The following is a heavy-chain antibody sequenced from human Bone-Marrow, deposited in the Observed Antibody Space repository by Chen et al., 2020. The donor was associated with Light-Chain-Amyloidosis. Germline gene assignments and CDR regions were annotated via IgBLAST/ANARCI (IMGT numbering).Heavy chain of an antibody. CDR1: GFAFSSYA. V-gene: IGHV3-23*01. D-gene: IGHD3-10*01. CDR3: AKDMAEYFDY. Sequence: AASGFAFSSYAMSWVRQAPGKGLEWVSTISGSGGSRYYGDSVKGRLTISRDNSKNALFLQMNSLRAEDTAVYYCAKDMAEYFDYWGQGTLVTVSS. J-gene: IGHJ4*02. CDR2: ISGSGGSR.